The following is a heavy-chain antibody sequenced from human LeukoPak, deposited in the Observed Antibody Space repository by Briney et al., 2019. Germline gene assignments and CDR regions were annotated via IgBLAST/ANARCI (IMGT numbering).Heavy chain of an antibody. CDR3: TKDSGIYNWLAP. CDR2: VDRPAKSYAT. V-gene: IGHV3-73*01. Sequence: GGSLKLSCEASGFTLSDSAIHWVRQASGKGLEWVGLVDRPAKSYATAYAASVGGRFTISRDDSKNAAYLQMDSLKTEDTALYYCTKDSGIYNWLAPWGQGTLVTVSS. CDR1: GFTLSDSA. D-gene: IGHD1-26*01. J-gene: IGHJ5*02.